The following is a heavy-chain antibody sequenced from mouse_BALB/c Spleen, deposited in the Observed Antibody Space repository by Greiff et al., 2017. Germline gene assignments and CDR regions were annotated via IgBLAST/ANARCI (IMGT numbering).Heavy chain of an antibody. V-gene: IGHV1S22*01. CDR3: TKRYYCSPYWYFDV. Sequence: LQQPGSELVRPGASVKLSCKASGYTFTSYWMHWVKQRPGQGLEWIGNIYPGSGSTNYDEKFKSKATLTVDTSSSTAYMQLSSLTSEDSAVYYCTKRYYCSPYWYFDVGGAGTTVTVAS. CDR1: GYTFTSYW. D-gene: IGHD1-1*01. J-gene: IGHJ1*01. CDR2: IYPGSGST.